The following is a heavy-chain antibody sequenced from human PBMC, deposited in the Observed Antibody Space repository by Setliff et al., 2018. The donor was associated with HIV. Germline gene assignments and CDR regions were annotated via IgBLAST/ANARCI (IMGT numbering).Heavy chain of an antibody. J-gene: IGHJ3*02. CDR3: ARAGGGATDQAFDI. CDR1: GYTFTSYF. CDR2: IDPNGGAT. Sequence: ASVKVSCKAFGYTFTSYFLHWARQAPGQGLEWLGIIDPNGGATNNAQKLQGRLTVTTDTSTGTLYMELSNLRSDDSAVYYCARAGGGATDQAFDIWGQGTMVTVS. V-gene: IGHV1-46*01. D-gene: IGHD2-2*01.